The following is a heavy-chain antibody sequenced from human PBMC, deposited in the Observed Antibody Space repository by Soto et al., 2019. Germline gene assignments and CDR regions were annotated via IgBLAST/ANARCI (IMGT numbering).Heavy chain of an antibody. D-gene: IGHD2-15*01. V-gene: IGHV5-51*01. Sequence: GESLKISCKGSGYSFTSYWIGWVRQMPGKGLEWMGIIYPGDSDTRYSPSFQGQVTISADKSISTAYLQWSSLKASDTAMYYCASLSVVVAAPPEPSNGRDVWGKGTTVTVPS. CDR2: IYPGDSDT. CDR1: GYSFTSYW. CDR3: ASLSVVVAAPPEPSNGRDV. J-gene: IGHJ6*04.